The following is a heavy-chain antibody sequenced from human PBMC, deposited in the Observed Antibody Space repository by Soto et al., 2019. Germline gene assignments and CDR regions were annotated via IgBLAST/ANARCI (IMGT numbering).Heavy chain of an antibody. Sequence: GGSLRLSCAASGFTFSSYAMSWVRQAPGKGLEWVSAISGSGGSTYYADSVKGRFTISRDNSKNTLYLQMNSLRAEDTAVYYCAKDPRITMVRGVISRDVFDIWGQGTMVTVSS. CDR2: ISGSGGST. V-gene: IGHV3-23*01. CDR3: AKDPRITMVRGVISRDVFDI. CDR1: GFTFSSYA. J-gene: IGHJ3*02. D-gene: IGHD3-10*01.